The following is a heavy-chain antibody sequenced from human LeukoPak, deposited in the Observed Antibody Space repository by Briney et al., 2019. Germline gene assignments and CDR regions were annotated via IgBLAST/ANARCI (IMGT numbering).Heavy chain of an antibody. J-gene: IGHJ6*03. D-gene: IGHD3-22*01. CDR1: GFTFSSYS. CDR2: ISSSSSYI. V-gene: IGHV3-21*01. Sequence: GGSLRLSCAASGFTFSSYSMNWVRQAPGKGLEWVSSISSSSSYIYYADSVKGRFTISRDNAKNSLYPQMNSLRAEDTAVYYCARWAELIEDYYYDSSGRDYYMDVWGKGTTVTVSS. CDR3: ARWAELIEDYYYDSSGRDYYMDV.